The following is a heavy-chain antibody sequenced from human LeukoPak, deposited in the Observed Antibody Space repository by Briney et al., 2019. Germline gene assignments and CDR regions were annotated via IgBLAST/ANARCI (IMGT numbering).Heavy chain of an antibody. CDR1: GVSISSSNSY. V-gene: IGHV4-39*07. CDR3: AGQGGGDYVVPFDY. J-gene: IGHJ4*02. Sequence: KTSETLSLTCTVSGVSISSSNSYWGWIRQPPGKGLEWIGSIYYSGNTYYNPSLKSRVTISVDTSKNQFSLKLSSVTAADTAVYYCAGQGGGDYVVPFDYWGQGTLVTVSS. D-gene: IGHD4-17*01. CDR2: IYYSGNT.